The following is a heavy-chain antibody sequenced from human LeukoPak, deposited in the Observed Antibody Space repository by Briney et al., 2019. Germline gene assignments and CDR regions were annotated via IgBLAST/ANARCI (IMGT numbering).Heavy chain of an antibody. J-gene: IGHJ3*02. V-gene: IGHV3-7*03. CDR2: INQDGSEK. D-gene: IGHD6-6*01. CDR3: ARVGGSSTFDAFDI. Sequence: GGSLRLSCAASGSIFSTYWMTWVRQAPGKGLEWVADINQDGSEKFYVDSVKGRFTISRDNAKNSLYLQMNSLRAEDTALYYCARVGGSSTFDAFDIWGQGTMVTVSS. CDR1: GSIFSTYW.